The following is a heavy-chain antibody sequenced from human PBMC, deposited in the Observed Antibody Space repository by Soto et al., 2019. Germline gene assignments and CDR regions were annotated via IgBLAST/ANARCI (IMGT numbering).Heavy chain of an antibody. CDR1: GFTFSDYY. D-gene: IGHD3-3*01. CDR2: ISSSGSTI. CDR3: ARAAPASRTYYDFWSGYYPAFDY. V-gene: IGHV3-11*01. Sequence: GSLRLSCAASGFTFSDYYMSWIRQAPGKGLEWVSYISSSGSTIYYADSVKGRFTISRDNAKNSLYLQMNSLGAEDTAVYYCARAAPASRTYYDFWSGYYPAFDYWGQGTLVTVSS. J-gene: IGHJ4*02.